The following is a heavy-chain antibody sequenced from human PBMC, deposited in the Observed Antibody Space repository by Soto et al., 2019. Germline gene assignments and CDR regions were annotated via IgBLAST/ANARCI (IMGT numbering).Heavy chain of an antibody. CDR2: IVVASGRT. J-gene: IGHJ6*02. CDR3: LADHPHTAIGWPV. CDR1: GFDFGSFG. Sequence: RASVKVSCKASGFDFGSFGIQFLRQTRGRGLEWIGWIVVASGRTNYTRQFQGRVAFSRDMSSTTAYMDLYDLKSDDTAVYFCLADHPHTAIGWPVWGQGTTVTVSS. V-gene: IGHV1-58*02.